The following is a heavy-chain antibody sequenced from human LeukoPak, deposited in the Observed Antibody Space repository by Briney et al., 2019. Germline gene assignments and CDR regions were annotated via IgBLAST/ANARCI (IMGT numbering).Heavy chain of an antibody. J-gene: IGHJ4*02. CDR3: AKAEGITMIVVVITPFDY. CDR1: GFTFSSYA. D-gene: IGHD3-22*01. V-gene: IGHV3-23*01. CDR2: ISGSGGST. Sequence: PGGSLRLSCAASGFTFSSYAMSWVRQAPGKGLEWVSAISGSGGSTYYADSVKGRFTISRNNSKNTLYLQMNSLRAEDTAVYYCAKAEGITMIVVVITPFDYWGQGTLVTVSS.